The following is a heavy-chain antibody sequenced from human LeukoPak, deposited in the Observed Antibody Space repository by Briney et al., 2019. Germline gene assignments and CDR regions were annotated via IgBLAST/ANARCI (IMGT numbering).Heavy chain of an antibody. CDR3: ARVVGAYYDFWSGYYYFDY. V-gene: IGHV3-21*01. CDR1: GFTFSSYS. Sequence: GGSLRLSCAASGFTFSSYSMNWVRQAPGKGLEWVSSISSSSSYIYYADSVKGRFTISRDNAKNSLYLQMNSLRAEDTAVYYCARVVGAYYDFWSGYYYFDYWGQGTLVTVSS. D-gene: IGHD3-3*01. CDR2: ISSSSSYI. J-gene: IGHJ4*02.